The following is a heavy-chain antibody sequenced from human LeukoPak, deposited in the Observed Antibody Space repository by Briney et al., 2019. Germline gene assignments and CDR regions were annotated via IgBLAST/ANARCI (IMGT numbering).Heavy chain of an antibody. CDR3: AKIEVDRYLDAFDI. CDR2: ISGSGGST. Sequence: PGGSLRLSCAASGFNLRSYAMSWVRQAPGKGLEWVSAISGSGGSTYYADSVKGRFTISRDNSKNTLYLRMNSLKAEDTAVYYCAKIEVDRYLDAFDIWGQGTMVTVSS. CDR1: GFNLRSYA. V-gene: IGHV3-23*01. D-gene: IGHD1-26*01. J-gene: IGHJ3*02.